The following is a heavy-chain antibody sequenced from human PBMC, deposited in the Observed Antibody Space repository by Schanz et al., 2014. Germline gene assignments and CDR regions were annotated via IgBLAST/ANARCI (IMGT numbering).Heavy chain of an antibody. Sequence: VQLVQSGAEVKRPGASVRVSCKASGYTFTSHGISWVRQAPGQGLEWMGWITAYNGDTNYALKLQGRVTMTTDTSTGTAYMELSSLRYEDTALYYCARGTMPGTFDIWGQGTMVTVSS. CDR3: ARGTMPGTFDI. CDR1: GYTFTSHG. V-gene: IGHV1-18*01. J-gene: IGHJ3*02. D-gene: IGHD2-2*01. CDR2: ITAYNGDT.